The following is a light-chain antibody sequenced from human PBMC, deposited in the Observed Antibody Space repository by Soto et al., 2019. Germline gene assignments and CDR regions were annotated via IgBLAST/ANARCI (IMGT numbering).Light chain of an antibody. J-gene: IGKJ5*01. Sequence: DIQMTQSPSSLSASVGDRVTITCRASQNISKYLNWYQQKLGKAPKLLIYAASTLQSGVPSRFSGSKSGTDFTLTISSLQPEDFATYYCQQSYSSPITFGQGTRLEIK. CDR1: QNISKY. CDR2: AAS. CDR3: QQSYSSPIT. V-gene: IGKV1-39*01.